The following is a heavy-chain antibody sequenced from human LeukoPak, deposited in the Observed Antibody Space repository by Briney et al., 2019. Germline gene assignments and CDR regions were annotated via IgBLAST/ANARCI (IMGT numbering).Heavy chain of an antibody. CDR2: IYPGDSDT. CDR1: GYRFTSYW. CDR3: ARHQGYGSGGTGAFDI. J-gene: IGHJ3*02. D-gene: IGHD3-10*01. V-gene: IGHV5-51*01. Sequence: GESLKISCKGSGYRFTSYWIGWVRQMPGKGLEWMEIIYPGDSDTRYSPSFQGQVTISADKSISTAYLQWSSLKASDTAMYYCARHQGYGSGGTGAFDIWGQGTMVTVSS.